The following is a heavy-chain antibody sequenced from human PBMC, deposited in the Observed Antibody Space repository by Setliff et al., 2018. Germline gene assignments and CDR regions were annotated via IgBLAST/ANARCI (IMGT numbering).Heavy chain of an antibody. J-gene: IGHJ4*02. CDR2: FNPNSGGT. V-gene: IGHV1-2*02. Sequence: ASVKVSCKASGYTFTGYYMHWVRQAPGQGLEWMGWFNPNSGGTNYAQKFQGRVTMTRDTSISTAYMELSRLRSDDTAVYYCARSSGSYHTYYFDYWGQGTLVTVSS. CDR3: ARSSGSYHTYYFDY. CDR1: GYTFTGYY. D-gene: IGHD1-26*01.